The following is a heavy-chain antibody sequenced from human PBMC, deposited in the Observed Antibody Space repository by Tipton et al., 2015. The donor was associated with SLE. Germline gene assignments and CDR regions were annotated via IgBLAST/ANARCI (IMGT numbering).Heavy chain of an antibody. CDR2: ISGSGGST. Sequence: SLRLSCAASGFTFSSYAMSWVRQAPGKGLEWVSAISGSGGSTYYADSVKGRFTISRDNSKNSLYLQMNSLRAEDTAVYYCARDLVVPAAMTYYFDYWGQGTLVTVSS. V-gene: IGHV3-23*01. CDR3: ARDLVVPAAMTYYFDY. D-gene: IGHD2-2*01. CDR1: GFTFSSYA. J-gene: IGHJ4*02.